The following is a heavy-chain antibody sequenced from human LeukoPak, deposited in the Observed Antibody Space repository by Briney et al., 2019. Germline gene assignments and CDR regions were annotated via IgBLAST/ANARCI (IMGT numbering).Heavy chain of an antibody. V-gene: IGHV1-2*02. Sequence: ASVKVSCKASGYTFTGYYMHWVRQAPGQGLEWMGWINLNSGGTNYAQKFQGRVTMTRDTSISTAYMELSRLRSDDTAVYYCARAYCSSTSCYFYFDYWGQGTLVTVSS. D-gene: IGHD2-2*01. CDR1: GYTFTGYY. CDR3: ARAYCSSTSCYFYFDY. CDR2: INLNSGGT. J-gene: IGHJ4*02.